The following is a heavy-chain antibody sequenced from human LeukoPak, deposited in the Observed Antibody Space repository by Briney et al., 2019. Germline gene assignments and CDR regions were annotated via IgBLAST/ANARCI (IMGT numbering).Heavy chain of an antibody. V-gene: IGHV1-69*05. D-gene: IGHD4-23*01. CDR1: GYTFTSYG. J-gene: IGHJ4*02. Sequence: SVKASCKASGYTFTSYGISWVRQAPGQGLEWMGGIIPIFGTANYAQKFQGRVTITTDESTSTAYMELSSLRSEDTAVYYCARGGGNHPLDYWGQGTLVTVSS. CDR3: ARGGGNHPLDY. CDR2: IIPIFGTA.